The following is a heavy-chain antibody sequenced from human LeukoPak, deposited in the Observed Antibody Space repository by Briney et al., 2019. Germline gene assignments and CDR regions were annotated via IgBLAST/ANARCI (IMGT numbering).Heavy chain of an antibody. D-gene: IGHD5-18*01. V-gene: IGHV3-53*01. J-gene: IGHJ3*02. CDR1: GFTFSEYW. CDR2: IYSGGST. CDR3: ARVLRGYSYPRAFDI. Sequence: GGSLRLSCVASGFTFSEYWMSWVRQAPGKGLEWVSVIYSGGSTYYADSVKGRFTISRDNSKNTLYLQMNSLRAEDTAVYYCARVLRGYSYPRAFDIWGQGTMVTVSS.